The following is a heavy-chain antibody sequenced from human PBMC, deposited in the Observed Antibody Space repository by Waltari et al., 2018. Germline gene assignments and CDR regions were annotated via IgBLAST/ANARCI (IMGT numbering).Heavy chain of an antibody. V-gene: IGHV1-69*01. D-gene: IGHD6-13*01. CDR1: GGTFSSYA. CDR2: IIPIFGTA. Sequence: QVQLVQSGAEVKKPGSSVKVSCKASGGTFSSYAISWVRQVPGQGLEWMGGIIPIFGTANYAQKFQGRVTITADESTSTAYMELSSLRSEDTAVYYCARDLYEAAAGTYYGMDVWGQGTTVIVSS. J-gene: IGHJ6*02. CDR3: ARDLYEAAAGTYYGMDV.